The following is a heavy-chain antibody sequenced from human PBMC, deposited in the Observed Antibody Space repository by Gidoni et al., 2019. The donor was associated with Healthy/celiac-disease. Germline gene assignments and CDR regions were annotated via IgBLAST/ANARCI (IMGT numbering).Heavy chain of an antibody. CDR3: ANHVGATSLGFLDP. V-gene: IGHV3-53*01. CDR2: IYSGGST. Sequence: EVQLVESGGGLIQPGGSLRLSCAASGFTVSSNYMSWVRQAPGKGLEWVSVIYSGGSTYYADSVKGRFTISRDNSKNTLYLQMNSLRAEDTAVYYCANHVGATSLGFLDPWGQGTLVTVSS. J-gene: IGHJ5*02. D-gene: IGHD1-26*01. CDR1: GFTVSSNY.